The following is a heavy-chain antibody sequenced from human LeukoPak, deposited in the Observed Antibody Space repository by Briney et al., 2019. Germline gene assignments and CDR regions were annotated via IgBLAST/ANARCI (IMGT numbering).Heavy chain of an antibody. J-gene: IGHJ4*02. D-gene: IGHD3-22*01. CDR1: GGSISSYY. CDR2: IYYSGST. Sequence: SETLSLTCTVSGGSISSYYWSWIRQPPGKGLEWIGYIYYSGSTNYNPSLKSRVTISVDTSKNQFSLKLSSVTAADTAVYYCARGDNVVIFDYWGQGTLVTVSS. CDR3: ARGDNVVIFDY. V-gene: IGHV4-59*01.